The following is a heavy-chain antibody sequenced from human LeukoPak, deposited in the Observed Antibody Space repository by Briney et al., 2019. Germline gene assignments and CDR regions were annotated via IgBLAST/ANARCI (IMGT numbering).Heavy chain of an antibody. CDR1: GYSFTSYC. CDR2: IYPGDSDT. J-gene: IGHJ4*02. D-gene: IGHD3-22*01. V-gene: IGHV5-51*01. Sequence: GESLKISCKGSGYSFTSYCIGWVRQMPGKGLEWMGIIYPGDSDTRYSPSFQGQVTISADKSISTAYLQWSSLKASDTAMYYCARQGLNYYDSSGYYRGGFDYWGQGTLVTVSS. CDR3: ARQGLNYYDSSGYYRGGFDY.